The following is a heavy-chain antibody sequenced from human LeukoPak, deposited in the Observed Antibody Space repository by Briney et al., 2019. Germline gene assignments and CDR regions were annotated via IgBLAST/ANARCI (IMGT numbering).Heavy chain of an antibody. CDR1: EFIFSDYA. Sequence: PGGSLRLSCAASEFIFSDYAMNWVRQAPGKGLEWVSTINYSGDTTYYADSVKGRFTISRDNSKNTLYLQMNSLRAEDTAVYYCAKVMLSYCGGDCYSGYFQHWGQGTLVTVSP. CDR2: INYSGDTT. J-gene: IGHJ1*01. D-gene: IGHD2-21*02. CDR3: AKVMLSYCGGDCYSGYFQH. V-gene: IGHV3-23*01.